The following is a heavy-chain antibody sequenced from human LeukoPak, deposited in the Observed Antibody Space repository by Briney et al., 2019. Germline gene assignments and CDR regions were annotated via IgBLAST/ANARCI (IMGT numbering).Heavy chain of an antibody. CDR1: GYSFTSYW. CDR3: ARLLPQIYYYGSGSYPYYYYYMDV. CDR2: IYPGDSDT. Sequence: GESLKISCKGSGYSFTSYWIGWVRQMPGKGLEWMGIIYPGDSDTRYSPSFQGQVTISADKSISTAYLQWSSLKASDTAMYYCARLLPQIYYYGSGSYPYYYYYMDVWGKGTTVTISS. J-gene: IGHJ6*03. D-gene: IGHD3-10*01. V-gene: IGHV5-51*01.